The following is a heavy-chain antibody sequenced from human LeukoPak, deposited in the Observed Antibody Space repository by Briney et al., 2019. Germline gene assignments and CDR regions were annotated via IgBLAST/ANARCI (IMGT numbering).Heavy chain of an antibody. J-gene: IGHJ4*02. CDR3: ATETSGSNWSYFDY. CDR2: FDPEDGET. D-gene: IGHD6-13*01. CDR1: GYTLTELS. Sequence: GASVKVSCKVSGYTLTELSMHWVRQAPGKGLEWMGGFDPEDGETIYAQKFQGRVIMTEDTSIDTAYMELSSLRSEDTAVYYCATETSGSNWSYFDYWGQGTLVTVSS. V-gene: IGHV1-24*01.